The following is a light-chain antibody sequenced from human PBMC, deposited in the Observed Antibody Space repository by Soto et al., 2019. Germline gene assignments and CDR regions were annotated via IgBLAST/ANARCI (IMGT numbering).Light chain of an antibody. CDR1: RDIGSD. V-gene: IGKV1-6*01. CDR2: AAS. Sequence: IQMTQSPSSLSASVGARTPITCRASRDIGSDLSWYQQKPGKAPTLLIYAASNLQSGVPSRFRGSRSGTEFTLTVSSLQPADFATYYCLQDHDDSWTFGQGTKVDIK. J-gene: IGKJ1*01. CDR3: LQDHDDSWT.